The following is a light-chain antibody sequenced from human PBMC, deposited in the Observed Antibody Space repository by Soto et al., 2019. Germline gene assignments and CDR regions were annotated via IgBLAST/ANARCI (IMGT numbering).Light chain of an antibody. Sequence: ETVLTQSPGTLSLSPGEGATLSCRASQSVISSYLAWYQQKPGQAPRLLIYGAFNRATGIPDRFSGSGSGTDFTLTISRLEPEDFAVYYCQQYDSSPRTFGQGTKVDIK. J-gene: IGKJ1*01. V-gene: IGKV3-20*01. CDR3: QQYDSSPRT. CDR1: QSVISSY. CDR2: GAF.